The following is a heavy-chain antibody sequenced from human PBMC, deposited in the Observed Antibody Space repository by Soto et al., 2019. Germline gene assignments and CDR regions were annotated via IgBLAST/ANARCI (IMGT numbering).Heavy chain of an antibody. Sequence: QVQLVESGGGVVQPGRSLRLSCAASGFTFSSYAMHWVRQAPGKGLEWVAVISYDGSNKYYADSVKGRFTISRDNSKNTRYLQMNSLRAEDTAVYYCAREAAGHFDYWGQGTLVTVSS. CDR2: ISYDGSNK. J-gene: IGHJ4*02. V-gene: IGHV3-30-3*01. D-gene: IGHD6-13*01. CDR3: AREAAGHFDY. CDR1: GFTFSSYA.